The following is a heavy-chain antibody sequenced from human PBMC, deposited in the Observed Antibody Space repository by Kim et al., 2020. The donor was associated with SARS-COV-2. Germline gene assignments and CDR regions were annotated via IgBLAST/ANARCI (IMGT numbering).Heavy chain of an antibody. D-gene: IGHD3-22*01. CDR1: GFTFGDYA. J-gene: IGHJ4*02. CDR2: ISWNSGSI. CDR3: AKGPRSYYDSSGYDY. V-gene: IGHV3-9*01. Sequence: GGSLRLSCAASGFTFGDYAMHWVRQAPGKGLEWVSGISWNSGSIGYADSVKGRFTISRDNAKNFLYLQMNSLRAEDTALYYCAKGPRSYYDSSGYDYWGQGTLVTVSS.